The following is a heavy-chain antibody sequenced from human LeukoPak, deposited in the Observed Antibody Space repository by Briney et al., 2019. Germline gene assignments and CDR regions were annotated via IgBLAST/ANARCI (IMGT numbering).Heavy chain of an antibody. V-gene: IGHV4-39*01. CDR3: ARNASDSGTSYFDY. J-gene: IGHJ4*02. CDR2: IYSGST. CDR1: GGSISSGTYY. D-gene: IGHD1-26*01. Sequence: SETLSLTCTVSGGSISSGTYYWGWVRQPPGKGLEWIGSIYSGSTSYNPSLKSRVTISVDTSKNQFSLKLADVMRAETAVYYCARNASDSGTSYFDYWGQGTLVTVSS.